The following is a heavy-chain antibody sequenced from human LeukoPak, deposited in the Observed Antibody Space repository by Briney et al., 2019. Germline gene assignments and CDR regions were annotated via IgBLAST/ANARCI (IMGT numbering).Heavy chain of an antibody. CDR3: TRWDSGDYQQFDY. CDR2: IRSKANSYAT. V-gene: IGHV3-73*01. Sequence: GGSLRLSCAASGFTFSGSAMHWVRQASGKGLEWLGRIRSKANSYATAYAASVKGRFTISRDDSKNTAYLQMNSLKTDDTAVYYCTRWDSGDYQQFDYWGQGTLVTVSS. J-gene: IGHJ4*02. CDR1: GFTFSGSA. D-gene: IGHD3-22*01.